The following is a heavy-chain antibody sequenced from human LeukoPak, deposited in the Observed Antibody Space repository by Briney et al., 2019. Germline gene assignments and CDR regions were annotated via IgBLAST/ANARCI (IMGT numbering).Heavy chain of an antibody. V-gene: IGHV4-61*02. J-gene: IGHJ5*02. CDR1: GGSISSGSYY. Sequence: SQTPSLTCTVSGGSISSGSYYWSWIRQPAGRGLEWIGRIYTSGSTNYNPSLKSRVTISVDTSKNQFSLKLSSVTAADTAVYYCARDWVRTGDNWFDPWGQGTLVTVSS. D-gene: IGHD3/OR15-3a*01. CDR2: IYTSGST. CDR3: ARDWVRTGDNWFDP.